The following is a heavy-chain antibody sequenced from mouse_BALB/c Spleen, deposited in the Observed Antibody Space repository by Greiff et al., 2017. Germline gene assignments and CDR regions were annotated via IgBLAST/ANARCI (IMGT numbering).Heavy chain of an antibody. J-gene: IGHJ1*01. V-gene: IGHV3-2*02. D-gene: IGHD2-3*01. Sequence: EVQLQESGPGLVKPSQSLSLTCTVTGYSITSDYAWNWIRQFPGNKLEWMGYISYSGSTSYNPSLKSRISITRDTSKNQFFLQLNSVTTEDTATYYCARAPDGYYWYFDVWGAGTTVTVSS. CDR3: ARAPDGYYWYFDV. CDR2: ISYSGST. CDR1: GYSITSDYA.